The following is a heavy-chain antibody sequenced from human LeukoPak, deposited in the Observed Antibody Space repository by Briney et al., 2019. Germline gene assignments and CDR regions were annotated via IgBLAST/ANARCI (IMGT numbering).Heavy chain of an antibody. J-gene: IGHJ4*02. Sequence: PGGSLRLSCAASGFTFSSYDMHWVRQATGKGLEWVSAIGTGYDTYYPGSVKGRFAISRENAKNSLYLQMNSLSVEDTAVYYCARQKTPHGNFDYWGQGTLVTVSS. D-gene: IGHD1-26*01. CDR2: IGTGYDT. CDR3: ARQKTPHGNFDY. CDR1: GFTFSSYD. V-gene: IGHV3-13*01.